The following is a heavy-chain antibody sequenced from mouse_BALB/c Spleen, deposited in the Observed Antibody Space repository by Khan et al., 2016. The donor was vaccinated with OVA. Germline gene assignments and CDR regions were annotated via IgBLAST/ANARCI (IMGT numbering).Heavy chain of an antibody. CDR3: ARHNFGAFAY. D-gene: IGHD1-3*01. CDR1: GFTFSSYA. CDR2: INSDGTYT. J-gene: IGHJ3*01. V-gene: IGHV5-9-3*01. Sequence: EVELVESGGGLVKPGGSLKLSCAASGFTFSSYAMSWVRQTPEKRLEWVATINSDGTYTYYPDSVKGRFTISRDNAKNTLYLQMSSLRSEDTAMYYCARHNFGAFAYWGQGTLVTVSA.